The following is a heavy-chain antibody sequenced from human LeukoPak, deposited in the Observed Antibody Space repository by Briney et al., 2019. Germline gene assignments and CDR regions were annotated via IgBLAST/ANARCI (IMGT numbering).Heavy chain of an antibody. D-gene: IGHD4-23*01. V-gene: IGHV4-59*11. CDR3: ARFRGNDWYFDL. CDR1: GDSMNSHY. J-gene: IGHJ2*01. CDR2: VYYSGST. Sequence: SETLSLTCSFSGDSMNSHYWSWIRQPPGKGLEWIGQVYYSGSTDYNPSLKSRVTISVDTSKNEFSLKLNSVTTADTAVYYCARFRGNDWYFDLWGRGTLVSVSS.